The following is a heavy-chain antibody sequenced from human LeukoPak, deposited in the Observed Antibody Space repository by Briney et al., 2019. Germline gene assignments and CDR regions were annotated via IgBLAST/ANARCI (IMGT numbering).Heavy chain of an antibody. D-gene: IGHD4-23*01. V-gene: IGHV5-51*01. Sequence: GESLKISCKGSGYSFTSYWIGWVRQMPRKGLEWMGIIYPGDSDTRYSPSFQGQVTISADKSISTAYLQWSSLKASDTAMYYCARHDYGGNSALYYYYYYGVDVWGQGTTVTVSS. J-gene: IGHJ6*02. CDR1: GYSFTSYW. CDR3: ARHDYGGNSALYYYYYYGVDV. CDR2: IYPGDSDT.